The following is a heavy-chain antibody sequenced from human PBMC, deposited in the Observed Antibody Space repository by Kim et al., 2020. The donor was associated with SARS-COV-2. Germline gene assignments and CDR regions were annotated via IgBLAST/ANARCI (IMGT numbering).Heavy chain of an antibody. CDR3: ARDPQLGYYDSCGLPTSYYYYGMDV. J-gene: IGHJ6*02. CDR1: GGTFSSYA. V-gene: IGHV1-69*13. Sequence: SVKVSCKASGGTFSSYAISWVRQAPGQGLEWMGGIIPIFGTANYAQKFQGRVTITADESTSTAYMELSSLRSEDTDVYYCARDPQLGYYDSCGLPTSYYYYGMDVWGQGTAVTVSS. CDR2: IIPIFGTA. D-gene: IGHD3-22*01.